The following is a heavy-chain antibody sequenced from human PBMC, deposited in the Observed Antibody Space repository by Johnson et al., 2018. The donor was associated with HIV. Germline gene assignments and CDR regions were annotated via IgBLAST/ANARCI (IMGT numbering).Heavy chain of an antibody. D-gene: IGHD2-15*01. J-gene: IGHJ3*02. CDR3: TTEEGYCSGGSCYVDAFDI. Sequence: VQLMESGGGLVKPGGSLRLSCAASGFTFSNAWMSWVRPAPGNGLEWVGGIKSKTDGGTTDYAAPVKGRLTISRDDSKNTLYLQMNSLKTEDTAVYYCTTEEGYCSGGSCYVDAFDIWGQGTMVTVSS. CDR2: IKSKTDGGTT. CDR1: GFTFSNAW. V-gene: IGHV3-15*01.